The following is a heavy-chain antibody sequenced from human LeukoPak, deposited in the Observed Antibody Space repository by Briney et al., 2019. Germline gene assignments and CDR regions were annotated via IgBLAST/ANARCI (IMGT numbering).Heavy chain of an antibody. V-gene: IGHV4-34*01. J-gene: IGHJ4*02. CDR1: GGSFSGYY. Sequence: SETLSLTCAVYGGSFSGYYWSWIRQPPGKGLEWIGEINHSGSTNYNPSLKSRVTISVDTSKNQFSLKLSSVTAADTAVYYCARRVVGADYYFDYWGQGTLVTVSS. D-gene: IGHD1-26*01. CDR2: INHSGST. CDR3: ARRVVGADYYFDY.